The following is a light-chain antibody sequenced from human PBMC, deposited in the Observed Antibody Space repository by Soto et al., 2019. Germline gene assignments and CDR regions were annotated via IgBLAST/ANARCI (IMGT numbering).Light chain of an antibody. CDR2: KAS. J-gene: IGKJ4*01. Sequence: DIQMTLSPSTLSGSVGDRVTITCRASQTISSWLAWYQQKPGKAPKLLIYKASTLKSGVPSRFSGSGSGTEFTLTISSLQPEDFATYYCQQSYSTRALTFGGGTKVDIK. CDR3: QQSYSTRALT. V-gene: IGKV1-5*03. CDR1: QTISSW.